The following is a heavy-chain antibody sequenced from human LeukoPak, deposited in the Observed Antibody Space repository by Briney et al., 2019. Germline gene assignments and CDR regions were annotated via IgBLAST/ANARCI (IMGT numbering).Heavy chain of an antibody. CDR3: AREPTQPLRFGEFHPFDN. CDR2: TSNSGYP. CDR1: GGSISSGDYY. J-gene: IGHJ4*02. Sequence: PSETLSLTCTVSGGSISSGDYYWSWIRQPPGKGLEWIGYTSNSGYPDSNPSLKSRVTISLDTSKNQFSLKLSSVTAADTAVYYCAREPTQPLRFGEFHPFDNWGQGTLVTVSS. V-gene: IGHV4-30-4*01. D-gene: IGHD3-10*01.